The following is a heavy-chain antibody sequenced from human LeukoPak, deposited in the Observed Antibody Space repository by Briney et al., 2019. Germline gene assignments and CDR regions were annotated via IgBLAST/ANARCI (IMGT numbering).Heavy chain of an antibody. D-gene: IGHD1-26*01. CDR3: ARENSGSYREFDY. CDR2: IYPSGST. CDR1: GGSISSYC. V-gene: IGHV4-4*07. J-gene: IGHJ4*02. Sequence: ASETLSLTCTVSGGSISSYCWTWIRQPAGKGLEWIGRIYPSGSTNYNPSLKSRVTMSVDTSKNQFSLKLSSVTAADTAVYYCARENSGSYREFDYWGQGTLVTVSS.